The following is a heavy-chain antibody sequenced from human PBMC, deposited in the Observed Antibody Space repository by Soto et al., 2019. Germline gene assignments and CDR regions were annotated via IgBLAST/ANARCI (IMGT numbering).Heavy chain of an antibody. CDR1: GYTFTSYD. D-gene: IGHD3-10*01. CDR2: MNPNSGNT. CDR3: ARGSRMVRGVIINKNYYYYMDV. V-gene: IGHV1-8*01. Sequence: GASVKVSCKASGYTFTSYDINWVRQATGQGLEWMGWMNPNSGNTGYAQKFQGRVTMTRNTSISTAYMELSSLRSEDTAVYYCARGSRMVRGVIINKNYYYYMDVWGKGTTVTVSS. J-gene: IGHJ6*03.